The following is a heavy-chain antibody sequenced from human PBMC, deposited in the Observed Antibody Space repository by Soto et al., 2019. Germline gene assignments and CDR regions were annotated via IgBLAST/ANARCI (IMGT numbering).Heavy chain of an antibody. V-gene: IGHV3-23*01. D-gene: IGHD6-19*01. CDR2: ISGSGGST. CDR3: AKRDGIAVAGTFDY. J-gene: IGHJ4*02. CDR1: GFTFSSYA. Sequence: EVQLLESGGGLVQPGGSLRLSCAASGFTFSSYAMSWVLQAPGKGLEWVSAISGSGGSTYYADSVKGRFTISRDNSKNTLYLQMNRLRAEDTAVYYCAKRDGIAVAGTFDYWGQGTLVTVSS.